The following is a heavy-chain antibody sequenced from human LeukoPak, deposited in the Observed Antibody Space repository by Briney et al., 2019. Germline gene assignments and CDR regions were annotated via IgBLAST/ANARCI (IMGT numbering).Heavy chain of an antibody. D-gene: IGHD3-16*02. V-gene: IGHV3-23*01. Sequence: PGGSLRLSCAASGFTFSSYATRWVRQASGKGLEWVSAISGSGSSTYYADSVKGRFTISRDNSKNTLYLQMNSLRAEDTAVYYCAKGYDYVWGSYRSLFDYWGQGTLVTVSS. CDR2: ISGSGSST. CDR1: GFTFSSYA. J-gene: IGHJ4*02. CDR3: AKGYDYVWGSYRSLFDY.